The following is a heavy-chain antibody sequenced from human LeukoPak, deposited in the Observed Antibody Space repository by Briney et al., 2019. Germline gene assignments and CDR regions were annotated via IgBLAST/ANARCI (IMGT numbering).Heavy chain of an antibody. CDR2: IYYSGST. J-gene: IGHJ6*03. V-gene: IGHV4-39*07. Sequence: SETLSLTCTVSGGSISSSSFYWGWIRQPPGKGLEWIGSIYYSGSTYYNPSLKSRVTISVDTSKNQFSLKLNSVTAADTAVYYCARVASVYYYYMDVWGKGTTVTVSS. CDR3: ARVASVYYYYMDV. CDR1: GGSISSSSFY.